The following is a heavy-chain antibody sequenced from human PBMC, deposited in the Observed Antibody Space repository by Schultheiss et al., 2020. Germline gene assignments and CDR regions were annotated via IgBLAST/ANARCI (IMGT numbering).Heavy chain of an antibody. D-gene: IGHD3-3*01. J-gene: IGHJ4*02. V-gene: IGHV4-31*03. CDR2: IYYSGST. CDR3: VRESGYCFDY. CDR1: GGSISSGGYY. Sequence: SETLSLTCSVSGGSISSGGYYWSWIRQHPGKGLEWIGYIYYSGSTYYNPSLKSRVTISVDTSKNQFSLKLSSVTAADTAVYYCVRESGYCFDYWGQGTLVTVSS.